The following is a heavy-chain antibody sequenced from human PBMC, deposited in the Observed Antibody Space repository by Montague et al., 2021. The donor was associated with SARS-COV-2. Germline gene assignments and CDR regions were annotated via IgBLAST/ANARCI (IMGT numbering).Heavy chain of an antibody. CDR1: GDSIRSSNW. CDR3: ARLDGLGY. J-gene: IGHJ4*02. V-gene: IGHV4-4*02. Sequence: LSLTCAVSGDSIRSSNWWSWVRQPPGKGLEWIGEIYHGGSTNYNPSLKSRVTMSIDESRNQFSLSLSSLTAADTAVYYCARLDGLGYWGQGTLVAVSS. CDR2: IYHGGST. D-gene: IGHD3/OR15-3a*01.